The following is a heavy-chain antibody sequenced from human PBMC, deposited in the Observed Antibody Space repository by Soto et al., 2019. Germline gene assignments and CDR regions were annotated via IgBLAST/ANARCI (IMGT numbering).Heavy chain of an antibody. CDR1: GTSISSTFW. D-gene: IGHD2-21*02. J-gene: IGHJ5*02. V-gene: IGHV4-4*02. Sequence: QVYLRESGPRMVRPSGTLSLTCAVSGTSISSTFWWTWVRQTPGKGLAWIGEIYHTGSTKYNPSLRGRVTISVDKSNNQFSLDLRSVTGAYTAVYYCATLPPLIVVVTTEMPTWGQGTLVTVSS. CDR3: ATLPPLIVVVTTEMPT. CDR2: IYHTGST.